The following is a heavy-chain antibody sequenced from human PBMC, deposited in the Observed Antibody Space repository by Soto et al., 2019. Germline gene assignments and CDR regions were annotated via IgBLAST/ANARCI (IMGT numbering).Heavy chain of an antibody. V-gene: IGHV1-18*01. D-gene: IGHD5-12*01. CDR1: GYTFTSYG. CDR3: ARTPGSYSGYVYFDY. J-gene: IGHJ4*02. Sequence: GASVKVSCKASGYTFTSYGISWVRQAPGQGLEWMGWISAYNGNTNYAQKLQGRVTMTTDTSTSTAYMELRSLRSDDTAVYYCARTPGSYSGYVYFDYRGQGTLVTVSS. CDR2: ISAYNGNT.